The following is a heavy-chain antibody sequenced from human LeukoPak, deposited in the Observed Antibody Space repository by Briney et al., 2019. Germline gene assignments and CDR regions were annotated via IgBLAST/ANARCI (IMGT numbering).Heavy chain of an antibody. CDR2: ISSSSTYK. CDR3: AREGGADLGYYYMDV. J-gene: IGHJ6*03. D-gene: IGHD2-21*02. V-gene: IGHV3-21*01. Sequence: GGSLRLSCEASEFTFRRYSTNWVRQAPGKGLEWVSSISSSSTYKYYADSVRGRFTISRDNARNSLYLQMNNLRAEDTAVYYCAREGGADLGYYYMDVWGKGTTVIVSS. CDR1: EFTFRRYS.